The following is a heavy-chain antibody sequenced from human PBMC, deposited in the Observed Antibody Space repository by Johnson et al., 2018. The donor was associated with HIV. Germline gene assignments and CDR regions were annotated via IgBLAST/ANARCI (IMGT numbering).Heavy chain of an antibody. CDR3: ARGAYSSSWHASDASDI. CDR1: GFSFSSYG. D-gene: IGHD6-13*01. V-gene: IGHV3-33*08. CDR2: IWYDGRNK. Sequence: QVQLVESGGGVVQPGRSLRLSCGASGFSFSSYGMHWVRQAPGKGLEWVAVIWYDGRNKYYADSVKGRFTVSRDNSKNTLYLQMNSLRAEDTALYYCARGAYSSSWHASDASDIWGQGTMVTVSS. J-gene: IGHJ3*02.